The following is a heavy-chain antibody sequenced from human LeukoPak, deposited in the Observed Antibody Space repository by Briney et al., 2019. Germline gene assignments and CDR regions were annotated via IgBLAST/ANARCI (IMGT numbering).Heavy chain of an antibody. Sequence: SVTVSFKASGGTFSSYAISWVRQAPGQGLEWMGGIIPIFGTANYAQKFQGRVTITADESTSTAYMELSSLRPEDTAVYYCARACSSTSCYRHAFDIWGQGTMVTVSS. CDR1: GGTFSSYA. CDR3: ARACSSTSCYRHAFDI. D-gene: IGHD2-2*01. J-gene: IGHJ3*02. CDR2: IIPIFGTA. V-gene: IGHV1-69*13.